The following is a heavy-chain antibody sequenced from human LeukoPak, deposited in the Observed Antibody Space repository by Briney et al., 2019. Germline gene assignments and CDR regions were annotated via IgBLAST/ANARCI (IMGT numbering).Heavy chain of an antibody. D-gene: IGHD3-22*01. CDR1: GFTFSSYS. Sequence: PGGSLRLPCAASGFTFSSYSMNWVRQAPGKGLEWVSSISSSSSSYIYYADSVKSRFTISRDNAKNSLYLQMNSLRAEDTAVYYCARDRPNYYDSSGRDYWGQGTLVTVSS. V-gene: IGHV3-21*01. CDR3: ARDRPNYYDSSGRDY. J-gene: IGHJ4*02. CDR2: ISSSSSSYI.